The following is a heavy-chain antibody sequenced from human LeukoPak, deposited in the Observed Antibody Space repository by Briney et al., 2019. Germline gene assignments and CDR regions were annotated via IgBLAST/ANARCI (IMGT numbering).Heavy chain of an antibody. J-gene: IGHJ4*02. D-gene: IGHD3-22*01. CDR2: INHSGST. V-gene: IGHV4-39*07. CDR3: ARGRGGSYYYDSSGYSDY. CDR1: GGSISSSSYY. Sequence: SETLSLTCTVSGGSISSSSYYWGWIRQPPGKGLEWIGEINHSGSTNYNPSLKSRVTISVDTSKNQFSLKLSSVTAADTAVYYCARGRGGSYYYDSSGYSDYWGQGTLVTVSS.